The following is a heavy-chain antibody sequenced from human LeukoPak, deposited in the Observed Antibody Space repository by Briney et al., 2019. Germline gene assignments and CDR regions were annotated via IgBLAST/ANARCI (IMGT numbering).Heavy chain of an antibody. CDR2: ISPYNGYT. D-gene: IGHD1-26*01. V-gene: IGHV1-18*01. CDR1: GYTFINSA. J-gene: IGHJ4*02. CDR3: ARVGASYDGLIDY. Sequence: GASVKVFCKASGYTFINSAIGWVRQAPGQGLEWMGWISPYNGYTKYAESLQGRVTMTTDTSTSTAYMELRSLRSDDTAMYYCARVGASYDGLIDYWGQGTRVTVSS.